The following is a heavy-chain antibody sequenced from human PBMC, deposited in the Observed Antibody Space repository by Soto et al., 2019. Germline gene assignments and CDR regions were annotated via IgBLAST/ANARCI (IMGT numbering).Heavy chain of an antibody. Sequence: ASVKVSCKASGYTFTSYAMHLVRQAPGQRLEWMGWINAGNGNTKCSQKFQGRVTITRDTSASTAYMELSSLRSEDTAVYYCARDRALYSGYENYYYYMDVWGKGTTVTVSS. J-gene: IGHJ6*03. D-gene: IGHD5-12*01. CDR1: GYTFTSYA. CDR2: INAGNGNT. V-gene: IGHV1-3*01. CDR3: ARDRALYSGYENYYYYMDV.